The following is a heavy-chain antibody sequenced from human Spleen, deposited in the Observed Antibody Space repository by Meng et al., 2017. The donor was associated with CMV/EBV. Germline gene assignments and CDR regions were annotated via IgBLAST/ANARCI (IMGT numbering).Heavy chain of an antibody. Sequence: GESLKISCAASGFNFSDYSMHWVRQAPGKGLEWVSGINWDGSSTGYADSVKGRFTISRDNDKNSLYLHMNSLRAEDTAVYYCAKDFHNDRFGCMDVWGQGTTVTVSS. V-gene: IGHV3-20*04. CDR2: INWDGSST. J-gene: IGHJ6*02. CDR3: AKDFHNDRFGCMDV. D-gene: IGHD1-1*01. CDR1: GFNFSDYS.